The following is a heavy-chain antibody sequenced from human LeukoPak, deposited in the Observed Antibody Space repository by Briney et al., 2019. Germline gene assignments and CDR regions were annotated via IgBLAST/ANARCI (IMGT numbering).Heavy chain of an antibody. J-gene: IGHJ5*01. CDR3: AKVIYTSTTYYYS. CDR1: GFTFSSYF. CDR2: ITGGGNYT. Sequence: GGSLRLSCAASGFTFSSYFMTWVRQAPGKGLAWVSIITGGGNYTYYVDSVKGRFTISRDNSRNTLYLQVNSRIAEDTAVYYCAKVIYTSTTYYYSWGQGSLVTVSS. D-gene: IGHD2-2*01. V-gene: IGHV3-23*01.